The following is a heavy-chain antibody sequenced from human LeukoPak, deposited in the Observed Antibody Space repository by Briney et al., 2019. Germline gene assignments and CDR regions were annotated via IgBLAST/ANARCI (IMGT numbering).Heavy chain of an antibody. J-gene: IGHJ4*02. D-gene: IGHD2-15*01. CDR1: GYTFTSYD. CDR3: ARGRAKRCSGGSCYFDY. Sequence: EASVKVSCKASGYTFTSYDINWVRQATGQGLEWMGWMNPNSGNTGYAQKFQGRVTITRNTSISTAYMELSSLRSEDTAAYYCARGRAKRCSGGSCYFDYWGQGTLVTVSS. V-gene: IGHV1-8*03. CDR2: MNPNSGNT.